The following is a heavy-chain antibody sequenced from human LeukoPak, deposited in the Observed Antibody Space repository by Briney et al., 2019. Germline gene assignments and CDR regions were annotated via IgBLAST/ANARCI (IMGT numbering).Heavy chain of an antibody. D-gene: IGHD4-17*01. J-gene: IGHJ6*02. CDR3: ARDDPTDYYGMDV. V-gene: IGHV3-53*01. CDR1: GFTVSSNY. CDR2: IYSGGST. Sequence: GGSLRLSCAASGFTVSSNYMNWVRQAPGKGLEWVSVIYSGGSTYYADSVKGRFTISRDNSKNTLYLQMNSLRAEDTAVYYCARDDPTDYYGMDVWGQGTTVTVSS.